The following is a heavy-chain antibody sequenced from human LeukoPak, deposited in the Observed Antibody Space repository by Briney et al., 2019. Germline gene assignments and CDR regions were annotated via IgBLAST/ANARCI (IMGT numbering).Heavy chain of an antibody. CDR2: ISSSSSYI. V-gene: IGHV3-21*01. CDR1: GFTFSSYS. CDR3: ARTGPYYYDSSGYSL. J-gene: IGHJ4*02. D-gene: IGHD3-22*01. Sequence: GGSLRLSCAASGFTFSSYSMNWVRQAPGKGLEWVSSISSSSSYIYYADSVKGRFTISRDNAKNSLYLQMNSLRAEDTAVYYCARTGPYYYDSSGYSLWGQGTLVTVSS.